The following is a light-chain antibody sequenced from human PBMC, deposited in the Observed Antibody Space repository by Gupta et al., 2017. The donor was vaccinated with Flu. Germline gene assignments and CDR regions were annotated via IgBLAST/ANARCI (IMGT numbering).Light chain of an antibody. V-gene: IGKV1-5*01. CDR3: QQYDAYPLT. CDR1: QNVKQW. CDR2: QAS. J-gene: IGKJ4*01. Sequence: DVQLTQSPSALSAPLGARVSITCRASQNVKQWLAWYQQTPGKPPRLLVYQASKLESGVPSRFQGGRSGTDFVLTITSLQPQDVATYYCQQYDAYPLTFGGGTAVEI.